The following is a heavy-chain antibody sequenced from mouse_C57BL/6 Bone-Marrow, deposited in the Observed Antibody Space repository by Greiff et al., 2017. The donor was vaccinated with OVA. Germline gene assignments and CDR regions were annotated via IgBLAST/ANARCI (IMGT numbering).Heavy chain of an antibody. Sequence: VQLQQSGAELVRPGASVKLSCTASGFNIKDDYMHWVKQRPEQGLEWIGWIDPENGDTEYASKFQGNATITADTSSNTAYLQLSSLTSEDTAVYYCTTGDYASWFAYWGQGTLVTVSA. J-gene: IGHJ3*01. CDR1: GFNIKDDY. CDR2: IDPENGDT. D-gene: IGHD2-4*01. CDR3: TTGDYASWFAY. V-gene: IGHV14-4*01.